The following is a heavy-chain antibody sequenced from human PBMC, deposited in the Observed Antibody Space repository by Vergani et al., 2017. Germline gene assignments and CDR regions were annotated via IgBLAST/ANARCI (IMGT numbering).Heavy chain of an antibody. Sequence: QVQLVQSGAEVKKPGASVKVSCKASGYTFTSYAMHWVRQAPGQRLEWMGWINAGNGNTKYSQKFQGRVTITRDTSASTAYMELSSLRSEDTAVYYCARDGSMTTGLGDYGGQGTLVTVSS. V-gene: IGHV1-3*01. D-gene: IGHD4-17*01. CDR3: ARDGSMTTGLGDY. CDR2: INAGNGNT. CDR1: GYTFTSYA. J-gene: IGHJ4*02.